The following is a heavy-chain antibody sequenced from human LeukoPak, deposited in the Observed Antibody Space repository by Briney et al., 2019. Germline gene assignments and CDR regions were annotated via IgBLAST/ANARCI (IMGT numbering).Heavy chain of an antibody. CDR2: INHSGST. CDR1: GGSFSGYY. CDR3: ARDKLGYYGSGSHLDY. V-gene: IGHV4-34*01. Sequence: SETLSLTCAVYGGSFSGYYWSWIRQPPGKGLEWIGEINHSGSTNYNPSLKSRVTISVDTSKNQFSLKLGPVTAADTAVYYCARDKLGYYGSGSHLDYWGQGTLVTVSS. J-gene: IGHJ4*02. D-gene: IGHD3-10*01.